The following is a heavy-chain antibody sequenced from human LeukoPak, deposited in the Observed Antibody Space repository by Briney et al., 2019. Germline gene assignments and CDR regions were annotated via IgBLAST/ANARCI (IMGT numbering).Heavy chain of an antibody. CDR1: GNTFTRYG. CDR3: ARGALEQWLAAIYNWFDP. Sequence: VSVKVSCKASGNTFTRYGISWVRQAPGQGLEWMGWINPNSGGTNYAQKFQGRVTMTRDTSISTAYMELSRLRSEDTAVYYCARGALEQWLAAIYNWFDPWGQGTLVTVSS. V-gene: IGHV1-2*02. CDR2: INPNSGGT. J-gene: IGHJ5*02. D-gene: IGHD6-19*01.